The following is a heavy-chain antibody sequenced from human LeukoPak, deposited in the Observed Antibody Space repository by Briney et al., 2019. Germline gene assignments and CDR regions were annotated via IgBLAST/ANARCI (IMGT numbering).Heavy chain of an antibody. V-gene: IGHV3-23*01. D-gene: IGHD2-15*01. Sequence: GGSLRLSCAASGFTFSSYAMSWVRQAPGKGLEWVSAISGSGGSTYYADSVKGRFTISRDNSKNTLYLQMNSLRAEDTAVYYCAKDLEGYCSGGSCSIFDYWGQGTLVTVSS. CDR3: AKDLEGYCSGGSCSIFDY. CDR1: GFTFSSYA. J-gene: IGHJ4*02. CDR2: ISGSGGST.